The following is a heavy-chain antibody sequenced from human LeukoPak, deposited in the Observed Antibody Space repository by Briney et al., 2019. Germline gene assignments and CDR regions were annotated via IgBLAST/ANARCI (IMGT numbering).Heavy chain of an antibody. CDR2: IYYSGST. Sequence: SETLSLTCTVSGGSISSYYWSWIRQPPGKGLEWIGYIYYSGSTNYNPSLKSRVTISVDTSKNQFSLKLSSVTAADTAVYYCARVDFAAGNAFDIWGQGTMVTVSS. CDR1: GGSISSYY. V-gene: IGHV4-59*01. D-gene: IGHD6-13*01. CDR3: ARVDFAAGNAFDI. J-gene: IGHJ3*02.